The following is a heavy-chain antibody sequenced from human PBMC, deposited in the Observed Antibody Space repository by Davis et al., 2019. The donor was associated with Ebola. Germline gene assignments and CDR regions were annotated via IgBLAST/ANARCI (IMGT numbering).Heavy chain of an antibody. V-gene: IGHV1-18*01. CDR1: GYIFSNYG. D-gene: IGHD3-10*01. CDR3: ARGVLWFGESPSYYFDY. Sequence: ASVKVSCKASGYIFSNYGITWVRQAPGQGLEWLGWIGPYTTNTYYAHMVRDRVTLTTDTSTNTAYMELRSLRSDDTAVYYCARGVLWFGESPSYYFDYWGQGTLVTVSS. J-gene: IGHJ4*02. CDR2: IGPYTTNT.